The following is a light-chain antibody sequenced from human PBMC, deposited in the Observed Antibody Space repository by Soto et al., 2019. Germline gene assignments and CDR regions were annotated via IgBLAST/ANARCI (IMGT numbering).Light chain of an antibody. CDR3: SSYAGSNSFV. J-gene: IGLJ1*01. CDR2: EVT. CDR1: SSDIGGYDF. V-gene: IGLV2-8*01. Sequence: QSALTQPPSASGSPGQSVTISCTGSSSDIGGYDFVSWYQQHPGKVPKLLIYEVTKRPSGVPDRFSGSKSGNTASLTVSGVQADDEADYYCSSYAGSNSFVFGTGTKLTVL.